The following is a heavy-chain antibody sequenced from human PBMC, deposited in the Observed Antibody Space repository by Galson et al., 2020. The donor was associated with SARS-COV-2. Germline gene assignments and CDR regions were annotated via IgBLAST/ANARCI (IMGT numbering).Heavy chain of an antibody. J-gene: IGHJ3*02. Sequence: QLGESLKISCAASGFTFTSYALHWVRQAPGKGSEWLTVISHDGKIQVYADSVKCRFTISRDNSGNMVFLQIVSLRPDDTALYYCTRDVSGGASDIWGQGTMVTVSS. CDR2: ISHDGKIQ. V-gene: IGHV3-30*04. D-gene: IGHD1-26*01. CDR3: TRDVSGGASDI. CDR1: GFTFTSYA.